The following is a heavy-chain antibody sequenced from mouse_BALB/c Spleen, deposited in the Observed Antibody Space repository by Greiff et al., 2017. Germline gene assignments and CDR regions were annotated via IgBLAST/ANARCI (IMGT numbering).Heavy chain of an antibody. CDR2: INPSNGGT. V-gene: IGHV1S16*01. D-gene: IGHD2-14*01. CDR1: GYTFTSYY. J-gene: IGHJ3*01. CDR3: TIPPYYRYDEWFAY. Sequence: QVQLKQPGAELVKPGASVKLSCKASGYTFTSYYMYWVKQRPGQGLEWIGGINPSNGGTNFNEKFKSKATLTVDKSSSTAYMQLSSLTSEDSAVYYCTIPPYYRYDEWFAYWGQGTLVTVSA.